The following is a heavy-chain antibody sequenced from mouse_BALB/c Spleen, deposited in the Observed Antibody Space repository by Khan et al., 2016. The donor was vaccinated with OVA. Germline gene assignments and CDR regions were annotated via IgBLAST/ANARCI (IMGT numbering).Heavy chain of an antibody. V-gene: IGHV3-2*02. CDR2: ISYSGST. CDR3: ARGNYDGYAMDY. Sequence: EVQLQESGPGLVKPSQSLSLTCTVTGYSITSNYAWNWIRQFPGNKLEWMGYISYSGSTSYNPSLKRRISITRDTSKNQFFLQFNSVTTEDTATYYCARGNYDGYAMDYWGQGTSVTVSS. J-gene: IGHJ4*01. D-gene: IGHD2-4*01. CDR1: GYSITSNYA.